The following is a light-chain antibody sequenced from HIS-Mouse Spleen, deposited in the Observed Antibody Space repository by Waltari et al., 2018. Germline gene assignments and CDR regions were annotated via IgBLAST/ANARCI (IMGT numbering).Light chain of an antibody. CDR2: EDS. J-gene: IGLJ3*02. V-gene: IGLV3-10*01. CDR1: ALPQKY. CDR3: YSTDSSGNWV. Sequence: SYELTQPPSVSVSPGQTARITCSGDALPQKYAYWYQQKSGQAPVLVIYEDSKRPSGIPERFSGSSSGTMATLTISGAQVEDEADYYCYSTDSSGNWVFGGGTKLTVL.